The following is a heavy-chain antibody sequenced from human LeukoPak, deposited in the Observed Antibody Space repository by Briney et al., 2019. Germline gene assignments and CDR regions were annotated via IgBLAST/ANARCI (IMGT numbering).Heavy chain of an antibody. J-gene: IGHJ4*02. D-gene: IGHD6-25*01. V-gene: IGHV1-69*04. Sequence: SVKVSCKASGGTFSSYAISWVRQAPGQGLERMGRIIPILGIANYAQKFQGRVTITADKSTSTAYMELSSLRSEDTAVYYCARDIRLPYFDYWGQGTLVTVSS. CDR3: ARDIRLPYFDY. CDR1: GGTFSSYA. CDR2: IIPILGIA.